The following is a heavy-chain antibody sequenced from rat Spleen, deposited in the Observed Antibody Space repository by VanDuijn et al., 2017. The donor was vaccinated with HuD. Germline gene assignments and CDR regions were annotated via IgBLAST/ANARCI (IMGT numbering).Heavy chain of an antibody. J-gene: IGHJ4*01. V-gene: IGHV5S23*01. CDR1: GFTFSHYD. CDR2: ISTGGGNT. D-gene: IGHD1-12*02. CDR3: VRYYYDGSYYVMDA. Sequence: EVQLVESGGGLVQPGRSLKLSCAASGFTFSHYDMAWVRQAPTKGLEWVASISTGGGNTYYRDSVKGRFTISRDDAINTLYLQLDSLRSDDTATYYCVRYYYDGSYYVMDAWGQGASVTVSS.